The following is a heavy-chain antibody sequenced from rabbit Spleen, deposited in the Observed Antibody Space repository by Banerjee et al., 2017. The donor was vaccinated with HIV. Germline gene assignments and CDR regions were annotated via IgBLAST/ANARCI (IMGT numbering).Heavy chain of an antibody. V-gene: IGHV1S40*01. CDR2: IDPVFSST. D-gene: IGHD6-1*01. CDR3: AREKSGDYGYDL. J-gene: IGHJ4*01. Sequence: QSLEESGGDLVKPAASLTLTCTASGFSFSSGDWMYWVRQAPGKGLEWIGYIDPVFSSTYYANWAKGRFSISKTSSTTVTLQVTSLTVADTATYFCAREKSGDYGYDLWGPGTLVTV. CDR1: GFSFSSGDW.